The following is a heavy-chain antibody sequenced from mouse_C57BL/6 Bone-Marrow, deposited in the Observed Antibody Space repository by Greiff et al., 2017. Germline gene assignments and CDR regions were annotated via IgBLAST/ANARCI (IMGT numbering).Heavy chain of an antibody. Sequence: EVQLQQSGPELVKPGASVKISCKASGYSFTDSNLNWVKQSNGKSLEWIGVITPNYGTTSYHQKFKGKATLTVDQSSSTAYMQLNSLTSEDSAVYYCARERGLGTVVASDWYFDVWGTGTTVTVSS. V-gene: IGHV1-39*01. CDR2: ITPNYGTT. D-gene: IGHD1-1*01. J-gene: IGHJ1*03. CDR3: ARERGLGTVVASDWYFDV. CDR1: GYSFTDSN.